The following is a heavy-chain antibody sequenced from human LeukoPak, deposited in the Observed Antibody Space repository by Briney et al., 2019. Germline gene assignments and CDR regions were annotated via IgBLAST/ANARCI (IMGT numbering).Heavy chain of an antibody. CDR3: ARQPRQYITVVRGVISWFDP. D-gene: IGHD3-10*01. J-gene: IGHJ5*02. Sequence: SETLSLTCTVSGGSISSSSYYWGWIRQPPGKGLEWIGSIYYSGSTYYNPSLKSRVTISVDTSKNQFSLKLSSVTAADTAVYYCARQPRQYITVVRGVISWFDPWGQGTLVTVSS. V-gene: IGHV4-39*01. CDR1: GGSISSSSYY. CDR2: IYYSGST.